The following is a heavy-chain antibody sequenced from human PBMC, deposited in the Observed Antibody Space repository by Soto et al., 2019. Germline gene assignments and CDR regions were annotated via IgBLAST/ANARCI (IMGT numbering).Heavy chain of an antibody. CDR2: IYYSGST. CDR1: GGSVSSGSYY. V-gene: IGHV4-61*01. D-gene: IGHD2-8*01. Sequence: PSETLSLTCTVPGGSVSSGSYYWSWIRQPPGKGLEWIGYIYYSGSTNYNPSLKSRVTISVDTSKNQFSLKLSSVTAADTAVYYCARGTRAGVYYYYGMDVWGQGTTVTVSS. CDR3: ARGTRAGVYYYYGMDV. J-gene: IGHJ6*02.